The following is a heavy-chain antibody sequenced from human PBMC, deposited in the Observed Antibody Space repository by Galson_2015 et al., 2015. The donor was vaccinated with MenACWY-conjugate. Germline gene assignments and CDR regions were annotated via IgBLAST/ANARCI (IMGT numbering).Heavy chain of an antibody. V-gene: IGHV4-61*08. CDR1: GGSASSSGYY. J-gene: IGHJ4*02. CDR2: IYGSGTT. CDR3: AREFSY. Sequence: LSLTCTVSGGSASSSGYYWTWIRQPPGKGLEWIGLIYGSGTTKYNPSLKGRVTISLDTSKNQVSLKLSSVTAADTAVYYCAREFSYWGQGTLVTVSS. D-gene: IGHD2/OR15-2a*01.